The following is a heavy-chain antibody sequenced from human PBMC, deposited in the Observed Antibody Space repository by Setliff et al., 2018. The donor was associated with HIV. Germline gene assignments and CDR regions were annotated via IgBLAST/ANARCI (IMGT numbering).Heavy chain of an antibody. D-gene: IGHD6-13*01. CDR2: IHHSGSS. V-gene: IGHV4-61*05. J-gene: IGHJ5*02. Sequence: SETLSLTCTVSGGSISSSSYYWGWIRQPPGKGLEWIGYIHHSGSSDYTPSLRSRVTMSVDTSKNQFSLRLTSVTAADTAVYYCAREGGTGRSSWYGAYWYDPWGQGTLVTVSS. CDR1: GGSISSSSYY. CDR3: AREGGTGRSSWYGAYWYDP.